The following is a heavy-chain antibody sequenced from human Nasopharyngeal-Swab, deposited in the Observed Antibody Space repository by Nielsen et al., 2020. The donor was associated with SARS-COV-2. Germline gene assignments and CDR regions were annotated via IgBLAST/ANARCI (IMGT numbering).Heavy chain of an antibody. D-gene: IGHD6-19*01. CDR2: IIPIFGTA. V-gene: IGHV1-69*13. Sequence: SVKVSCKASGGTFSSYAISWVRQAPGQGLEWMGGIIPIFGTANYAQKFQGRVTITADESTRTAYMELNSLRSEDTAVYYCAREHHSSGWTGPFDYWGQGTLVTVSS. CDR3: AREHHSSGWTGPFDY. CDR1: GGTFSSYA. J-gene: IGHJ4*02.